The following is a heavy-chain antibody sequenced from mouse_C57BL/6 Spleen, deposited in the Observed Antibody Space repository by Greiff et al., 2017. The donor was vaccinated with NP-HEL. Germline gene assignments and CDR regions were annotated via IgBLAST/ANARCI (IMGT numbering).Heavy chain of an antibody. J-gene: IGHJ4*01. V-gene: IGHV5-17*01. CDR2: ISSGSSTI. CDR3: ARRKPPDSSGYSYAMDY. CDR1: GFTFSDYG. Sequence: EVQGVESGGGLVKPGGSLKLSCAASGFTFSDYGMHWVRQAPEKGLEWVAYISSGSSTIYYADTVKGRFTISRDNAKNTLFLQMTSLRSEDTAMYYCARRKPPDSSGYSYAMDYWGQGTSVTVSS. D-gene: IGHD3-2*02.